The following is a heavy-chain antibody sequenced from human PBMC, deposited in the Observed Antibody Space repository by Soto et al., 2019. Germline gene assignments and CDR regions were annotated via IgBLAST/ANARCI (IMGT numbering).Heavy chain of an antibody. V-gene: IGHV4-59*02. Sequence: PSETLSLTCTVSGDSVTSDYWSWIRQPPGKRLEYIGFIYLGGSANYNPSLESRVTISPDKSKNPLSLRLTSVTAADTAVYYCTRGKWFPRGYGMDVWGRGTTVTVPS. CDR1: GDSVTSDY. J-gene: IGHJ6*02. D-gene: IGHD3-22*01. CDR3: TRGKWFPRGYGMDV. CDR2: IYLGGSA.